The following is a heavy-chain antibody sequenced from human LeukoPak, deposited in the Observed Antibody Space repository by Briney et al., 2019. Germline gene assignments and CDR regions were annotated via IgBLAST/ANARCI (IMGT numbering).Heavy chain of an antibody. D-gene: IGHD2-15*01. Sequence: SETLSLTCSVSGGSISGGGFSWSWVRHPPGKGLEWIGYIYHSGNAFYNPSLRSRVTISVDRAKNQFFLNLDSVTAADTAVYYCARVTNWWYYFDYWGQGALVTVSS. J-gene: IGHJ4*02. CDR1: GGSISGGGFS. V-gene: IGHV4-30-2*01. CDR2: IYHSGNA. CDR3: ARVTNWWYYFDY.